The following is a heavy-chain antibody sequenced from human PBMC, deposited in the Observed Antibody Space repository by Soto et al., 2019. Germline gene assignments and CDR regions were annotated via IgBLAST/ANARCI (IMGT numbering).Heavy chain of an antibody. CDR2: ISAYNGNT. CDR3: ARAGLGLWFGAFPDY. Sequence: ASVKVSCKASGYTFTSYGISWVRQAPGQGLEWMGWISAYNGNTNYAQKLQGRVTMTTDTSTSTAYMELRSLRSDDTAVYYCARAGLGLWFGAFPDYWGQGTLVTVSS. J-gene: IGHJ4*02. V-gene: IGHV1-18*01. CDR1: GYTFTSYG. D-gene: IGHD3-10*01.